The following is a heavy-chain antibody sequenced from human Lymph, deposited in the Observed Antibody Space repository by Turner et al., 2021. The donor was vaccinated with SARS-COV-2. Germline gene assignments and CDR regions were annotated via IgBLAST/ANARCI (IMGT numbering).Heavy chain of an antibody. J-gene: IGHJ4*02. CDR3: AKNEMALIVVVVTLFDY. V-gene: IGHV3-23*01. Sequence: EVQLLESGGGLVQPGGPLRLPCAASGFTFSSYAMSWVPQAPRKGLEWVSTISGSGGSTYYADSVKGRFTISRDNSKNTLYLQMNSLRAEDTAVYYCAKNEMALIVVVVTLFDYWGQGTLVTVSS. CDR2: ISGSGGST. D-gene: IGHD3-22*01. CDR1: GFTFSSYA.